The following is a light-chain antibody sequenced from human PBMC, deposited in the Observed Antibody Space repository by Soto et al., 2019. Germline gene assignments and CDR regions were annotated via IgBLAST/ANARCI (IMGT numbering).Light chain of an antibody. Sequence: EIVMTQSPATLSVSPGERATLSCRASQSVFSSLAWYQQKPGQAPRLLIYGAATRATGIPARFSGSGSGTEFTLTISSLQSEDFAVYYCQQYHNWPAFGQGIKVDIK. V-gene: IGKV3-15*01. CDR2: GAA. J-gene: IGKJ1*01. CDR1: QSVFSS. CDR3: QQYHNWPA.